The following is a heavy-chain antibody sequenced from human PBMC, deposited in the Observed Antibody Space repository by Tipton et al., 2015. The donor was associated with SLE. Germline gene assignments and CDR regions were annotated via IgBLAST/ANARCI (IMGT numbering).Heavy chain of an antibody. D-gene: IGHD3-10*01. CDR2: INHSGST. Sequence: TLSLTCAVYGGSFSGYYWSWIRQPPGKGLEWIAEINHSGSTNYNPSLKSRVTISVDTSKNQFSLKLSSVTAADTAVYYCAREVEYYYGSGSLNWFDPWGQGTLVTVSS. J-gene: IGHJ5*02. V-gene: IGHV4-34*01. CDR1: GGSFSGYY. CDR3: AREVEYYYGSGSLNWFDP.